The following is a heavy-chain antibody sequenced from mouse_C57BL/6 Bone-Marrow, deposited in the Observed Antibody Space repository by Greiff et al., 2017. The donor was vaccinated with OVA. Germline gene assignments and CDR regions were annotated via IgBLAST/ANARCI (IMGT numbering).Heavy chain of an antibody. J-gene: IGHJ3*01. V-gene: IGHV1-69*01. CDR2: IDPSDSYT. D-gene: IGHD2-1*01. CDR3: ARHYGNSWFAY. CDR1: GYTFTSYW. Sequence: VQLQQPGAELVMPGASVKLSCKASGYTFTSYWMHWVKQRPGQGLEWIGEIDPSDSYTNYNQKFKGKSTLTVDKSSSTAYMQLSSLTSEDSAVYYCARHYGNSWFAYWGQGTLVTVSA.